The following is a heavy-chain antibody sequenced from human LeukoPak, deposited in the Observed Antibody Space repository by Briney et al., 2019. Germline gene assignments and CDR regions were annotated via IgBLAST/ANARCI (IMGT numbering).Heavy chain of an antibody. CDR1: GGTFSSYA. D-gene: IGHD6-19*01. CDR3: AKDLPYSSGWSTPFDY. Sequence: SVKVSCKASGGTFSSYAISWVRQAPGQGLEWMGGIIPIFGTANYAQKFQGRVTITADESTSTAYMELSSLRAEDTAVYYCAKDLPYSSGWSTPFDYWGQGTLVTVSS. V-gene: IGHV1-69*13. CDR2: IIPIFGTA. J-gene: IGHJ4*02.